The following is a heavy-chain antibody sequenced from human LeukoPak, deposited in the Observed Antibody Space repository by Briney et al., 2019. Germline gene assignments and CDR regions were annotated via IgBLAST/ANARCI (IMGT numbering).Heavy chain of an antibody. V-gene: IGHV3-53*01. D-gene: IGHD6-13*01. CDR3: ASGIAASTSW. Sequence: HPGGSLRLSWAASGFTVSSNYMSWVRQAQGKGLEWVSVIYSGGSTYYADSVKGRFTISRDNSKNTLYLQMNSLRAEDTAVYYCASGIAASTSWRGQGTLVTVSS. J-gene: IGHJ4*02. CDR1: GFTVSSNY. CDR2: IYSGGST.